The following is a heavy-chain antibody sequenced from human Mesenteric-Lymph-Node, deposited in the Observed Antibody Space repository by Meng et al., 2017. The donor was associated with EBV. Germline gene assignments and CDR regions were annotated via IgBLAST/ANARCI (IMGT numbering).Heavy chain of an antibody. V-gene: IGHV4-34*02. D-gene: IGHD1-7*01. CDR2: INHSGGT. Sequence: QVRLQQWGAGLLKPSETLSLTCGVEGGSFSDYYNWSWIRQSPGKGLEWIGEINHSGGTNYNPSLKNRVTISLDKSKNQFSLKLTSVTAADTAVYFCARVSEISGTWLDCWGQGTLVTVSS. CDR3: ARVSEISGTWLDC. CDR1: GGSFSDYY. J-gene: IGHJ1*01.